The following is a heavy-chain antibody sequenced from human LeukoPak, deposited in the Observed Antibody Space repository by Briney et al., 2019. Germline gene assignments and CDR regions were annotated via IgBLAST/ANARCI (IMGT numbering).Heavy chain of an antibody. CDR1: GFTFSSYA. CDR2: IYYDGSNK. CDR3: ARGGGSLWFGAYGGMDV. D-gene: IGHD3-10*01. Sequence: GRSLRLSCAASGFTFSSYAMHWVRQAPGKGLDGVAVIYYDGSNKYYADSVKGRFTISRDNSKNTLYLQINSLRAEDTAVYYCARGGGSLWFGAYGGMDVRGKATTVSISS. J-gene: IGHJ6*04. V-gene: IGHV3-30*04.